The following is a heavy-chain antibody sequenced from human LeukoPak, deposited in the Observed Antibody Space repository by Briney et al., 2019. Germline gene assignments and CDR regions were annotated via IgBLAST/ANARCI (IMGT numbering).Heavy chain of an antibody. CDR1: GFTFSSYG. CDR2: IRYDGSNK. CDR3: AKGGGYEAQYYYYYLDV. J-gene: IGHJ6*03. Sequence: PGGSLRLPCAASGFTFSSYGMYWVRQAPGKGLEWVAFIRYDGSNKYYADSVKGRFTVSRDNSKNTLYLQMKSLRAEDTAVYYCAKGGGYEAQYYYYYLDVWGKGTTVTISS. V-gene: IGHV3-30*02. D-gene: IGHD5-12*01.